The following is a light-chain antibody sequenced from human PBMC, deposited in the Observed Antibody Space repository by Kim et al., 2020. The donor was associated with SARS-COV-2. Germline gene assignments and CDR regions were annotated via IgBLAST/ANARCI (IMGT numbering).Light chain of an antibody. CDR2: LNSDGSH. V-gene: IGLV4-69*01. CDR3: QTWGTGIFWV. Sequence: VKLTCTLSSGNSSYAIAWHQQQPGKGPRYLMKLNSDGSHSKGDGIPDRFSGSSSGAERYLTISSLQSEDEADYYCQTWGTGIFWVFGGGTQLTVL. J-gene: IGLJ3*02. CDR1: SGNSSYA.